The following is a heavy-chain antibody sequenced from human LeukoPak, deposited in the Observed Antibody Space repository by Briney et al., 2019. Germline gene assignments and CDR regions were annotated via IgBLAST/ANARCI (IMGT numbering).Heavy chain of an antibody. D-gene: IGHD3-3*01. CDR2: IKQDGSEK. Sequence: GGSLRLSCAASGFTFSSYWMSWVRQAPGKGLEWVANIKQDGSEKYYVDSVKGRFTISRDNAKNSLYLQMNSLRAEDTAVYYCAVTIFGVVIAHFDYWGQGTLVTVSS. CDR1: GFTFSSYW. V-gene: IGHV3-7*01. CDR3: AVTIFGVVIAHFDY. J-gene: IGHJ4*02.